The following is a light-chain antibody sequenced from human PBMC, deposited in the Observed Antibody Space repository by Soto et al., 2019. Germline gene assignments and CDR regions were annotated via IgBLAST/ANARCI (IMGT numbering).Light chain of an antibody. CDR1: SSDVGGYNY. V-gene: IGLV2-14*01. CDR3: SSYASSSSVVFGGSVV. CDR2: EVS. Sequence: QSALTQPASVSGSPGQSITISCTGSSSDVGGYNYVSWYQHHPGKAPKLMIYEVSNRPSGVSNRFSGSKSGNTASLTISGLQAEDEADYYCSSYASSSSVVFGGSVVFGRGTKLTVL. J-gene: IGLJ2*01.